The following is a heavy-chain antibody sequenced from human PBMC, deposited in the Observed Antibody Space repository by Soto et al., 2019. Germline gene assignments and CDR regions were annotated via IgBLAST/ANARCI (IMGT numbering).Heavy chain of an antibody. D-gene: IGHD4-4*01. J-gene: IGHJ4*02. CDR2: ISGSGGST. V-gene: IGHV3-23*01. CDR3: AEDPNDYSNYFDY. Sequence: GGSLRLSCAASGFTFSSYAMSWVRQAPGKGLEWVSAISGSGGSTYYADSVKGRFTISRDNSKNTLYLQMNSLRAEDTAVYYCAEDPNDYSNYFDYWGQGTLVTVSS. CDR1: GFTFSSYA.